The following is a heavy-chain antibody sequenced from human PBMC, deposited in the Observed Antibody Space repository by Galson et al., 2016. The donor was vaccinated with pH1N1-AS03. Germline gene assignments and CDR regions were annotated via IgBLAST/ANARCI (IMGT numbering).Heavy chain of an antibody. Sequence: SVKVSCKASGGTFGNYAISWMRQAPGQGLEWMGGIHPIFGTPSYAQKFQGRLTVTADDSTSAAYMELSSLTSADTAIYHCARDRHYDSSGRYFYESEHWGQGTLVIVPS. D-gene: IGHD3-22*01. CDR3: ARDRHYDSSGRYFYESEH. V-gene: IGHV1-69*13. CDR2: IHPIFGTP. J-gene: IGHJ4*02. CDR1: GGTFGNYA.